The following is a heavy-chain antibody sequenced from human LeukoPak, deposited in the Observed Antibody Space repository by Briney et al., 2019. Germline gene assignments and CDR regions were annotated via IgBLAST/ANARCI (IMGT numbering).Heavy chain of an antibody. V-gene: IGHV3-66*04. CDR1: GFTVSSNY. J-gene: IGHJ4*02. D-gene: IGHD6-19*01. Sequence: PGGSLRLSCAASGFTVSSNYMSWVRQAPGKGLEWVSIIYSGGSTYYADSVKGRFTISRDNSKNTLYLQMNSLRDEDTAVYYCARLRTGWYHDYWGQGTLVTVSS. CDR3: ARLRTGWYHDY. CDR2: IYSGGST.